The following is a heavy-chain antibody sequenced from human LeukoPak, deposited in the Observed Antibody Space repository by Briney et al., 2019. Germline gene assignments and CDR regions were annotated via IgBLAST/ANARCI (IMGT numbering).Heavy chain of an antibody. V-gene: IGHV4-31*03. D-gene: IGHD4-23*01. CDR3: ARAPNYGGDSGYFDN. J-gene: IGHJ4*03. CDR2: IYYSGST. CDR1: GGSISSGGYY. Sequence: SETLSLTCTVSGGSISSGGYYWSWIRQHPGKGLEWIGYIYYSGSTYYNPSLKSRVTISVDTSKNQFSLKLSSVTAADTAVYYCARAPNYGGDSGYFDNWGQGTLVTVSS.